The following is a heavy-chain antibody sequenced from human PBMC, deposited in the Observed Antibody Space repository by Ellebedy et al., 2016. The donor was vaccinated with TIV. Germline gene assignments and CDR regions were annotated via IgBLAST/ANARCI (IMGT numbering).Heavy chain of an antibody. J-gene: IGHJ3*02. CDR2: ISGGGGST. CDR3: ARWSDDAYDI. CDR1: GFTFSSYA. V-gene: IGHV3-23*01. Sequence: GESLKISXAASGFTFSSYAMTWVRQAPGKGLEWVSFISGGGGSTNYADSVQGRFTISRDISKNTLYLQMNSLRAEDTALYYCARWSDDAYDIWGQGTMVTVSS.